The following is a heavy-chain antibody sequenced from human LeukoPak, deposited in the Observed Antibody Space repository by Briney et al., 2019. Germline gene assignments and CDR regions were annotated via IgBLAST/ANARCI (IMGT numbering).Heavy chain of an antibody. CDR2: ISGSGGST. V-gene: IGHV3-23*01. J-gene: IGHJ4*02. D-gene: IGHD2-2*02. CDR1: GFTFSSYA. CDR3: AKGTSSTSCYSLDY. Sequence: GSLRLSCAASGFTFSSYAMSWVRQAPGKGLEWVSAISGSGGSTYYADSVKGRFTISRDNSKNTLYLQMNSLRAEDTAVYYCAKGTSSTSCYSLDYWGQGTLATVSS.